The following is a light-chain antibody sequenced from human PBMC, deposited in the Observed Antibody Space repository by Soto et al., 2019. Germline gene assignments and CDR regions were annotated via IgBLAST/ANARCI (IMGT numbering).Light chain of an antibody. CDR3: CSSGGSPTYV. J-gene: IGLJ1*01. Sequence: QSVLTQPASVSGPPGQSITISCTGTSSDVGAYNYVSWYQHHPGKAPRLVIYDVTNRPSGISDRFSGSKSGNTASLTISGLLAEDEADYYCCSSGGSPTYVFGTGTKVTVL. CDR1: SSDVGAYNY. CDR2: DVT. V-gene: IGLV2-14*01.